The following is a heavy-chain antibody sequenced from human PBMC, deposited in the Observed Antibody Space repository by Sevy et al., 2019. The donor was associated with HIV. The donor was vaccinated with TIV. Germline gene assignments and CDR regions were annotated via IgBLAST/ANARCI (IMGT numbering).Heavy chain of an antibody. CDR2: FNPDSGYT. Sequence: ASVKVSCKAFGYTFTDYYIHWVRQAPGQGPEWMGWFNPDSGYTNYAQKFLGRVTMTRDTSISTAYMDLSRLGSDDTAVYYCAREAVGASSTQFDYWGQGTLVTVSS. D-gene: IGHD1-26*01. V-gene: IGHV1-2*02. CDR1: GYTFTDYY. J-gene: IGHJ4*02. CDR3: AREAVGASSTQFDY.